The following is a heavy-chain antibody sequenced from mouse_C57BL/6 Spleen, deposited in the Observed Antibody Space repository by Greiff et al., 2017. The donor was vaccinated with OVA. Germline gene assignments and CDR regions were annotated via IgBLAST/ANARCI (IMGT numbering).Heavy chain of an antibody. CDR3: ARDYDYDDAMDY. Sequence: QVQLKQSGPELVKPGASVKISCKASGYAFSSSWMNWVKQRPGKGLEWIGRIYPGDGDTNYNGKFKGKATLTADKSSSTAYMQLSSLTSEDSAVYFCARDYDYDDAMDYWGQGTSVTVSS. CDR1: GYAFSSSW. CDR2: IYPGDGDT. V-gene: IGHV1-82*01. J-gene: IGHJ4*01. D-gene: IGHD2-4*01.